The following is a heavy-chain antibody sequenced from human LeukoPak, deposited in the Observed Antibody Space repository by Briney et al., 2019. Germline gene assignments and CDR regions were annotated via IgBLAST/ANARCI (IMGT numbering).Heavy chain of an antibody. CDR3: AREINYYDSSGYEGGAFDI. J-gene: IGHJ3*02. D-gene: IGHD3-22*01. CDR1: GFTVSSNY. V-gene: IGHV3-53*01. CDR2: IYSGGST. Sequence: AGGSLRLSCAASGFTVSSNYMSWVRQAPGKGLEWVSVIYSGGSTYYADSVRGRFTISRDNSKNTLYLQMNSLRAEDTAVYYCAREINYYDSSGYEGGAFDIWGQGTMVTVSS.